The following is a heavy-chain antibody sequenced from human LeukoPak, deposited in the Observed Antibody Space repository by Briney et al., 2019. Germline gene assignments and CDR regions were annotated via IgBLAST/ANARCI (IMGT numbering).Heavy chain of an antibody. J-gene: IGHJ3*02. Sequence: GGSLRLSCAASGFTFSSYAMSWVRQAPGKGLEWVSAINGNGGTTNYADSVKGRFTISRDSAKKSLHLQMNSLRAEDTALYYCARNNFGPGATAFDIWGQGTMVTVSS. V-gene: IGHV3-20*04. D-gene: IGHD3-10*02. CDR3: ARNNFGPGATAFDI. CDR2: INGNGGTT. CDR1: GFTFSSYA.